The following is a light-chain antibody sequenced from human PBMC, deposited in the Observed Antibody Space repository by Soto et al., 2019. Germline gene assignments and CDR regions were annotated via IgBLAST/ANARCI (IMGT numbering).Light chain of an antibody. CDR1: QNIDDY. V-gene: IGKV3-11*01. J-gene: IGKJ4*01. CDR3: QQRSNWPLT. Sequence: EIVLTQSPSTLSLSPGERATLSCRASQNIDDYLAWYQQKPGQAPRLLIYDAFKRATGLPARFSGSGSGTDFTLTISSLEPVDFAVYYCQQRSNWPLTFGGGTKVEIK. CDR2: DAF.